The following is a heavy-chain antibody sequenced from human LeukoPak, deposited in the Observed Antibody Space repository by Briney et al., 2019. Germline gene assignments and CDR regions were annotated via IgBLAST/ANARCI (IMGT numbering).Heavy chain of an antibody. V-gene: IGHV1-46*01. J-gene: IGHJ6*03. CDR2: INPSGGST. CDR1: GYTFTSYY. D-gene: IGHD3-9*01. Sequence: ASVKVSCKASGYTFTSYYMHWVRQAPGQGLEWMGIINPSGGSTSYAQKFQGRVTMTRDTSTSTVYMELSSLRSEDTAVYYCARVARYDILTGTPGGYMDVWGKGTTVTISS. CDR3: ARVARYDILTGTPGGYMDV.